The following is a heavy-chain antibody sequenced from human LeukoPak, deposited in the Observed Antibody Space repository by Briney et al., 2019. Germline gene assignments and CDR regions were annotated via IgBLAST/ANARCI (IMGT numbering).Heavy chain of an antibody. D-gene: IGHD3-9*01. V-gene: IGHV3-23*01. J-gene: IGHJ3*02. CDR3: VKTMTGYFSDGFDI. CDR2: ISGGGGDT. CDR1: GFTFSSYA. Sequence: GGSLRLSCAASGFTFSSYAMSWVRQAPGKGLEWVSAISGGGGDTYYGDSVKGRFTISRDNSKTTLYLQMNSLRAEDTAVYWCVKTMTGYFSDGFDIWGQGTMVTVSS.